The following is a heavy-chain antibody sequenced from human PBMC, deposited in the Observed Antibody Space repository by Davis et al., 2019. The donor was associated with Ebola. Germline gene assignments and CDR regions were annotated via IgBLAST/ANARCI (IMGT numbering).Heavy chain of an antibody. J-gene: IGHJ4*02. CDR3: VRGSDAYKTGY. CDR1: GGSMTSYY. D-gene: IGHD5-24*01. Sequence: GSLRLSCTISGGSMTSYYWSWIRQPPGKGPEWIGYVYYTGTTTYSPSLNSRVTISVDTSKNQFSLKLTSVTAADTAFYYCVRGSDAYKTGYWGQGTLVTVSS. V-gene: IGHV4-59*01. CDR2: VYYTGTT.